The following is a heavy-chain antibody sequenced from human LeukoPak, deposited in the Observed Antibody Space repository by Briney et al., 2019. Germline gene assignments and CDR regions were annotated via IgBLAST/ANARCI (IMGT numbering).Heavy chain of an antibody. V-gene: IGHV4-39*07. CDR2: IYYSGST. Sequence: NSSETLSLTCTVSGGSISSSSYYWGWIRQPPGKGLEWIGSIYYSGSTYYNPSLKSRVTISVDTSKNQFSLKLSSVTAADTAVYYCARDRDSSGYFDYWGQGTLVTVSS. CDR1: GGSISSSSYY. D-gene: IGHD3-22*01. J-gene: IGHJ4*02. CDR3: ARDRDSSGYFDY.